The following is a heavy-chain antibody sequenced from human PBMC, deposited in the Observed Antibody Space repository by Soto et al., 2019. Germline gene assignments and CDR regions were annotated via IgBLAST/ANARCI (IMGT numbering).Heavy chain of an antibody. CDR1: GFTFSDYW. V-gene: IGHV3-7*01. J-gene: IGHJ4*02. CDR2: IKHDGSEK. Sequence: PGGSLRLSCATSGFTFSDYWMSWVRQAPGKGLEWVANIKHDGSEKDYAGSVKGRFTISRDSAKNSLFLQMNSLRADDTAVYCCAKGGDVSGHRTLDCWGQGALVTVSS. CDR3: AKGGDVSGHRTLDC. D-gene: IGHD2-15*01.